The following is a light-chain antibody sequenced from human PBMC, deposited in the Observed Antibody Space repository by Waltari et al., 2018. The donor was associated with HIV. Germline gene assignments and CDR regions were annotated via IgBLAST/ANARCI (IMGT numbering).Light chain of an antibody. J-gene: IGKJ1*01. Sequence: EIVLTQSPGTLSLSPGERATLSCRASQRVSSDSLAWYQQKPGQAPTLLIYSGSSRATGIPDRFSGSGSGTDFTLTISRLEPEDFAVYYCQQYGSSPRTFGQGTKVEIK. CDR2: SGS. CDR3: QQYGSSPRT. CDR1: QRVSSDS. V-gene: IGKV3-20*01.